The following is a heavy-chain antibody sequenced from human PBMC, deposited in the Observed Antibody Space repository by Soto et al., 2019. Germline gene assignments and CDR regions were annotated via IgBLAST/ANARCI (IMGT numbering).Heavy chain of an antibody. CDR2: ISSTTNYI. CDR3: ARESEDLTSNFDY. V-gene: IGHV3-21*06. J-gene: IGHJ4*02. CDR1: GFTFTRYS. Sequence: PGGSLRLSCAASGFTFTRYSMNWVRQAPGKGLEWVSSISSTTNYIYYGDSMKGRFTISRDNAKNSLYLEMNSLRAEDTAVYYCARESEDLTSNFDYWGQGTLVTVSS.